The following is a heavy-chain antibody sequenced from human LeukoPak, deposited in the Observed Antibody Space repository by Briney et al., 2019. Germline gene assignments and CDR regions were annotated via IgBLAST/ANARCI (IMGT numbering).Heavy chain of an antibody. J-gene: IGHJ3*02. Sequence: PGGSLRLSCAASGFTVSSNYMSWVRQAPGKGLEWVSVIYSGGSTYYADSVKGRFTISRDNSKNTLYLQMNSLRAEDTAVYYCAKPWTKSTPDAFDIWGQGTMVTVSS. D-gene: IGHD1/OR15-1a*01. CDR1: GFTVSSNY. CDR2: IYSGGST. CDR3: AKPWTKSTPDAFDI. V-gene: IGHV3-66*01.